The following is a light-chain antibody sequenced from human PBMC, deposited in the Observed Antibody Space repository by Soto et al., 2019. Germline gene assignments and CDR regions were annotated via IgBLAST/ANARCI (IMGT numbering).Light chain of an antibody. CDR1: QSVADNY. V-gene: IGKV3-20*01. J-gene: IGKJ1*01. Sequence: EIVLTQSPGTLSLSPGERATLSCRASQSVADNYIACYQQKPGQAPRLLIYAASRRATGIPDTFSGSGSGTDFTLTITRLEPEDFALYYCQQYGHSPRTFGQGTRVEIK. CDR2: AAS. CDR3: QQYGHSPRT.